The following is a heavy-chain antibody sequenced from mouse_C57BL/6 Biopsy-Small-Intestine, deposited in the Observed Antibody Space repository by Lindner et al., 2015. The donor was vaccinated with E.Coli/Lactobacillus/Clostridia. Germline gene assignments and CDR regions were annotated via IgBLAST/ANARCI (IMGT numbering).Heavy chain of an antibody. Sequence: VQLQESGAELVRPGASVKLSCTASGFNIKDDYMHWVKQRPEQGLEWIGWIDPENGDTEYASKFQGKATITADTSSNTAYLQLSSLTSEDTAVYYCTRGDYDYGENAMDYWGQGTSVTVPS. V-gene: IGHV14-4*01. CDR3: TRGDYDYGENAMDY. CDR2: IDPENGDT. D-gene: IGHD2-4*01. CDR1: GFNIKDDY. J-gene: IGHJ4*01.